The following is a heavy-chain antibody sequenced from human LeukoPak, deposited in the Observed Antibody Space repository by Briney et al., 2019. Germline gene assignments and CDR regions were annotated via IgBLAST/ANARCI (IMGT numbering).Heavy chain of an antibody. CDR2: ISNSGTT. CDR1: GGSISSGSYY. V-gene: IGHV4-61*02. Sequence: SQTLSLTCTVSGGSISSGSYYWTWIRQPAGKGLEWIGRISNSGTTNYNPSLKSRVTMSVDTSRNQFSLTLNSVTAADTAIYYCARWDGDPWGQGTLVTVSS. D-gene: IGHD1-26*01. J-gene: IGHJ5*02. CDR3: ARWDGDP.